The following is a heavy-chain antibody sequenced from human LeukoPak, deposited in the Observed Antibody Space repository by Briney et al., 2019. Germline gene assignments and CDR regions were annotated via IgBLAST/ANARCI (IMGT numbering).Heavy chain of an antibody. V-gene: IGHV3-48*03. D-gene: IGHD3-16*02. CDR1: GFTFSSYE. CDR2: ISTSGTTI. CDR3: ARAYTFGGVIVAFDY. Sequence: GGSLKLSCAASGFTFSSYEMNWVRQAPGKGLEWVSYISTSGTTIYYADSVKGRFTISRDNAKNSLYLQMNSLRAEDTAVYYCARAYTFGGVIVAFDYWGQGTLVTVSS. J-gene: IGHJ4*02.